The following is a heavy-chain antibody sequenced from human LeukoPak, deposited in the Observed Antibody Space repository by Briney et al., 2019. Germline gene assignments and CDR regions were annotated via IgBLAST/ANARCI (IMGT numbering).Heavy chain of an antibody. CDR3: ARSLGVGGYYHY. CDR2: ISSSSSYI. J-gene: IGHJ4*02. Sequence: PGGSLRLSCAASGFTFSSYSMNWVRQAPGKGLEWVSSISSSSSYIYYADSVKGRFTISRDNAKNSLYLQMNSLRAEDTAVYYCARSLGVGGYYHYWDQGTLVTVSS. D-gene: IGHD3-22*01. CDR1: GFTFSSYS. V-gene: IGHV3-21*01.